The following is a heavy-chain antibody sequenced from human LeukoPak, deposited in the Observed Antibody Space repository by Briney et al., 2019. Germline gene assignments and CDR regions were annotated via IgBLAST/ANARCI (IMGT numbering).Heavy chain of an antibody. J-gene: IGHJ4*02. CDR1: GNSFTSYW. CDR2: IYPGDSDT. D-gene: IGHD3-9*01. Sequence: PGASLKISSKGSGNSFTSYWIGCVRPMPGKLLEWMGTIYPGDSDTTYSPPSQGQGTISADKSISTAYLQWSSLKASDTAMYYCARHAYDILTGYPQGYFDYWGQGTLVTVSS. CDR3: ARHAYDILTGYPQGYFDY. V-gene: IGHV5-51*01.